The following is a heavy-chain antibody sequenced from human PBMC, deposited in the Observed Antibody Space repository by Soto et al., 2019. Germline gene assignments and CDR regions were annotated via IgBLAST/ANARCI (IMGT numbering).Heavy chain of an antibody. CDR3: ARGRGVNNYYDYIWGSYPHDY. V-gene: IGHV1-8*01. CDR1: GYTFTSYD. Sequence: GASVKVSCKASGYTFTSYDINWVRQATGQGLEWMGWMNPNSGNTGYAQKFQGRVTMTRNTSISTAYMELSSLRSEDTAVYYCARGRGVNNYYDYIWGSYPHDYWGQGTLVTVSS. D-gene: IGHD3-16*02. CDR2: MNPNSGNT. J-gene: IGHJ4*02.